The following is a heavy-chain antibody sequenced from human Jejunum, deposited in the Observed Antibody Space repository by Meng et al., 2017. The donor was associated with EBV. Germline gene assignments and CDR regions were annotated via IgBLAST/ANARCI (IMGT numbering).Heavy chain of an antibody. Sequence: EVQLVVSGGGLVKTGGSLTLSCVASGFTFNDAWMSWVRQAPGKGLEWVARIKSTADGGTIDYAAPVKGRFIISRDDSENTVYLEMNSLKTEDTGVYCCHWLVRYWGQGTLVTVSS. CDR1: GFTFNDAW. CDR2: IKSTADGGTI. CDR3: HWLVRY. D-gene: IGHD6-19*01. V-gene: IGHV3-15*01. J-gene: IGHJ4*02.